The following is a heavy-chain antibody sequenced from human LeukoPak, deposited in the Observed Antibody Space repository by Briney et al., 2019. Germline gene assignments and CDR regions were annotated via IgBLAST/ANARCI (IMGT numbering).Heavy chain of an antibody. Sequence: PSETLSLTCPVSGGSITSRNHHWAWIRQSAGKGLERIGSIYYSGDSYHNPSPKSRASISVDTSKNQFSLKMTSVTAADTAVYYCARQFGSYGQGYFDYWGQGTLVTVSS. J-gene: IGHJ4*02. CDR1: GGSITSRNHH. CDR3: ARQFGSYGQGYFDY. CDR2: IYYSGDS. D-gene: IGHD5-18*01. V-gene: IGHV4-39*01.